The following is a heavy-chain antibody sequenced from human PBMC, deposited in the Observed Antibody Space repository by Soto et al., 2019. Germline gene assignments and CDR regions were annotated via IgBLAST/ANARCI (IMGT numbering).Heavy chain of an antibody. Sequence: SVKVSCKASGYTFTSYGISWVRQAPGQGLEWMGWISAYNGNTNYAQKLQGRVTMTTDTSTSTAYMELRSLRSDDTAVYYCARRGIAVAGTSSSWFDYWGQGTLVTVSS. J-gene: IGHJ4*02. D-gene: IGHD6-19*01. CDR1: GYTFTSYG. V-gene: IGHV1-18*01. CDR3: ARRGIAVAGTSSSWFDY. CDR2: ISAYNGNT.